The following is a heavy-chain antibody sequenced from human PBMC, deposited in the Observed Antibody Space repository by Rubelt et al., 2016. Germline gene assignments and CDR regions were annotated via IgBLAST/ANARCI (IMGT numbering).Heavy chain of an antibody. Sequence: QVQLVQSGSELKKPGASVKVSCKASGYTFTSYAMNWVRQAPGQGLEWMGWINTNTGNPTYAQGFTGRFVFSLEPSVSTAYLQISSLKAEDTAVYYCARVIAAAGRDGNYFDYWGQGTLVTVSS. CDR2: INTNTGNP. CDR1: GYTFTSYA. V-gene: IGHV7-4-1*02. D-gene: IGHD6-13*01. CDR3: ARVIAAAGRDGNYFDY. J-gene: IGHJ4*02.